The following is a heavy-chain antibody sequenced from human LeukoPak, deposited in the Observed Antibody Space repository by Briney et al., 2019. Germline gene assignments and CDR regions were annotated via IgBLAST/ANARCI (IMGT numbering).Heavy chain of an antibody. D-gene: IGHD6-19*01. J-gene: IGHJ4*02. Sequence: SETLSLTCTVSGGSISSYYWSWIRKPPGKGLEWIGYIYYSGSTNYNPSLKSRVTISVDTSKNQFSLKLSSATAADTAVYYCARDLGGSGWYVYWGQGTLVTVSS. CDR1: GGSISSYY. V-gene: IGHV4-59*01. CDR3: ARDLGGSGWYVY. CDR2: IYYSGST.